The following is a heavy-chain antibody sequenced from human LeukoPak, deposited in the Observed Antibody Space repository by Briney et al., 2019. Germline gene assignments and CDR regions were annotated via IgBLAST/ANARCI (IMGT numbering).Heavy chain of an antibody. D-gene: IGHD2-2*01. CDR1: GGSISSSSYY. CDR2: IYYSGST. V-gene: IGHV4-39*02. J-gene: IGHJ4*02. Sequence: SETLSLTCTVSGGSISSSSYYWGWIRQPPEKGLEWSGSIYYSGSTYYNPSLKSRVSISVDTSKNQFSLKLSSVTAADTAVYYCARDPVPAAARDFDYWGQGTLVTVS. CDR3: ARDPVPAAARDFDY.